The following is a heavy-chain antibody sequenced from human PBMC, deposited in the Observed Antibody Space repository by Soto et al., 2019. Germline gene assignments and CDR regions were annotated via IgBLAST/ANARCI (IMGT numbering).Heavy chain of an antibody. D-gene: IGHD1-26*01. J-gene: IGHJ4*02. Sequence: EVQVMESGGGLVQPGGSLRLSCAPSGFIFSSYWMSWVRQPPGTGLEWGANINRDGSVRNYVDSVKGRFTISRDNAKNSAYLRMDSLRADDTAVYYCTSARSSVGAPGGFIEFWGQGTLVTVSS. CDR3: TSARSSVGAPGGFIEF. CDR1: GFIFSSYW. V-gene: IGHV3-7*03. CDR2: INRDGSVR.